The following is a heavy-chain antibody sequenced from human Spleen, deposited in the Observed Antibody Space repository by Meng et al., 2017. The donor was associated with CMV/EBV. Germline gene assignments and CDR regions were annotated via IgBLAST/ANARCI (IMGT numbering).Heavy chain of an antibody. D-gene: IGHD6-19*01. V-gene: IGHV3-21*01. CDR2: ISSSSSSI. J-gene: IGHJ3*02. CDR1: GFTFSSYS. CDR3: ARAKAVAGILRGDDAFDI. Sequence: GGSLRLSCAASGFTFSSYSMNWVRQAPGKGLEWVSSISSSSSSIYYADSVEGRFTISRDNAKNSLYLQMNSLTAEDTAVYHCARAKAVAGILRGDDAFDIWGQGTTVTVSS.